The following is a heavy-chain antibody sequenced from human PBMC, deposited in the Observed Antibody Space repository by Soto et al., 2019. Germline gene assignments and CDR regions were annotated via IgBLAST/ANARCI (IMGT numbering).Heavy chain of an antibody. V-gene: IGHV6-1*01. CDR3: ARVMVGATPDAFDI. J-gene: IGHJ3*02. Sequence: SQTLSLTCAISGDSVSSSSAIWNWIRQSPSRGLEWLGRTYYRFKWYSDYAVSVKGLVTINPDTSKNQLSLQLNSVTPEDTAVYYCARVMVGATPDAFDIWGQGTMVTVS. CDR1: GDSVSSSSAI. CDR2: TYYRFKWYS. D-gene: IGHD1-26*01.